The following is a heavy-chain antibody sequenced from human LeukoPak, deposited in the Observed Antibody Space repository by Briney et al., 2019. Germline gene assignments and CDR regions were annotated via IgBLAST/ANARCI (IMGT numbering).Heavy chain of an antibody. V-gene: IGHV3-53*01. CDR1: GFTVSSNY. CDR2: IYSGGST. CDR3: AREYYYDSSGYSGASDI. Sequence: GGSLRLSCAASGFTVSSNYMSWVRQTPGKGLEWVSVIYSGGSTYYADSVKGRFTISRDNSKNTLYLQMNSLRAVDTAVYYCAREYYYDSSGYSGASDIWGQGTMVTVSS. D-gene: IGHD3-22*01. J-gene: IGHJ3*02.